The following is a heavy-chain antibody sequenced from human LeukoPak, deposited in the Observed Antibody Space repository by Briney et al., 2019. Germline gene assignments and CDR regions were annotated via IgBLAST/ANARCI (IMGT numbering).Heavy chain of an antibody. Sequence: GGSLRLSCATSGCTFTNYVMTWVRQAPGKGLQWVSAISGSGGATFYADSVKGRFTISRDISKNTLYLQMNSLRAEDTAVYYCARAAPYSGSSQLDYWGQGTLVTVSS. CDR1: GCTFTNYV. CDR2: ISGSGGAT. V-gene: IGHV3-23*01. J-gene: IGHJ4*02. D-gene: IGHD1-26*01. CDR3: ARAAPYSGSSQLDY.